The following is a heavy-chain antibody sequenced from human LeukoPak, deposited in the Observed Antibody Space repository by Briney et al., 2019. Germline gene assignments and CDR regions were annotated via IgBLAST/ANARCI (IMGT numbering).Heavy chain of an antibody. J-gene: IGHJ4*02. CDR3: SGGYCTNGVCCTGDY. CDR1: GYSISSGYY. CDR2: IYHSGST. Sequence: SETLSLTCAVSGYSISSGYYWGWIRQPPGKGLEWIGSIYHSGSTYYNPSLKSRVTISVDTSKNQFSLKLSSVTAADTAVYYCSGGYCTNGVCCTGDYWGQGTLVTVSS. D-gene: IGHD2-8*01. V-gene: IGHV4-38-2*01.